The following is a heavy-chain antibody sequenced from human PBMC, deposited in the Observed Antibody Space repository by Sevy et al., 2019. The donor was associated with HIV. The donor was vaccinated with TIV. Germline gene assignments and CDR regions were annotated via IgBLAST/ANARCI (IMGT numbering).Heavy chain of an antibody. CDR3: AGENAWGRGYS. CDR2: IDYNGHI. CDR1: GGSITSLY. D-gene: IGHD1-26*01. Sequence: SETLSLTCTVSGGSITSLYWNWIRQPPGKGLEWIANIDYNGHINYNPSLKSRVTLYLDTSKNQFSLRLSSVTAADTAMYYCAGENAWGRGYSWGQGTLVTVSS. J-gene: IGHJ4*02. V-gene: IGHV4-59*08.